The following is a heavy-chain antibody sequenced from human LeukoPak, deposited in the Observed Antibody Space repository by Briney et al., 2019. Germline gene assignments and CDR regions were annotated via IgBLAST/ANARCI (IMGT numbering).Heavy chain of an antibody. CDR3: ARDGGEYCSSTSCYPEWFDP. V-gene: IGHV4-4*07. J-gene: IGHJ5*02. CDR1: GGAISSSY. D-gene: IGHD2-2*01. CDR2: IYTSGST. Sequence: SETLSLTCTVSGGAISSSYWSWIRQPAGKGLEWIGRIYTSGSTNYNPSLKSRVTMSVDTSKNQFSLKLSSVTAADTAVYYCARDGGEYCSSTSCYPEWFDPWGQGTLVTVSS.